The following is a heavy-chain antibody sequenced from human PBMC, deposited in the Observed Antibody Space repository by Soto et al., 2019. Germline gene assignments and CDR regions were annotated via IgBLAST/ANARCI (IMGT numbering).Heavy chain of an antibody. CDR2: IYWDDDK. D-gene: IGHD4-17*01. V-gene: IGHV2-5*02. J-gene: IGHJ3*02. CDR1: GFSLSTSGVG. CDR3: AHRLTTVTSGAFDI. Sequence: QITLKESGPTLVKPTQTLTLTCTFSGFSLSTSGVGMGWIRQPPGKAMEWLALIYWDDDKRYSPSLKNRLTITKDTSKNQVVLTMTNLDPVDTATYYCAHRLTTVTSGAFDIWGQGTMVTVSS.